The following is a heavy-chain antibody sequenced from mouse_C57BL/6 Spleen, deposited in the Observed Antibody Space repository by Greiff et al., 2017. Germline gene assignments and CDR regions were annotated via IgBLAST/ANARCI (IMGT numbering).Heavy chain of an antibody. CDR1: GYTFTSYT. Sequence: QVQLQQSGADLARPGASVKMSCKASGYTFTSYTMHWVKQRPGQGLEWIGYINPSSGYTKYNQKFKDKATLTADKSTSTVYMQLSSLTSEDSAVYYCARGNGYYAMDYWGQGTSVTVAS. CDR2: INPSSGYT. V-gene: IGHV1-4*01. J-gene: IGHJ4*01. CDR3: ARGNGYYAMDY.